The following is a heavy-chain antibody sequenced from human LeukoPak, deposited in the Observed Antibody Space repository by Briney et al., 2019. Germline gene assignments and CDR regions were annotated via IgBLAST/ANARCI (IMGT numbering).Heavy chain of an antibody. CDR2: INPNSGGT. J-gene: IGHJ4*02. D-gene: IGHD6-19*01. Sequence: ASVKVSCKASGYTFTGYYMHWVRQAPGQGLEWMGWINPNSGGTNYAQKFQGRVTMTRDTSTSTAYMELSRLRSDDTAVYYCARGTAGTIFAYDYWGQGTLVTVSS. V-gene: IGHV1-2*02. CDR1: GYTFTGYY. CDR3: ARGTAGTIFAYDY.